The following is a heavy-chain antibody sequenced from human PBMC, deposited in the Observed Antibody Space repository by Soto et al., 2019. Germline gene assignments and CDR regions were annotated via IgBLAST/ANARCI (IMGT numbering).Heavy chain of an antibody. V-gene: IGHV1-69*13. Sequence: SVKVSCKASGGTFSSYAISWVRQAPGQGLEWMGGIIPIFGTANYAQKFQGRVTITADESTSTAYMELSSLRSEDTAVYYCARDQFRLNWFDPWGQGTLVTASS. CDR2: IIPIFGTA. J-gene: IGHJ5*02. CDR3: ARDQFRLNWFDP. D-gene: IGHD2-21*01. CDR1: GGTFSSYA.